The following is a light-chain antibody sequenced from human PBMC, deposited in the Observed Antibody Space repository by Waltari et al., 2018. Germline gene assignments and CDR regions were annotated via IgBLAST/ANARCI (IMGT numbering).Light chain of an antibody. CDR3: QQYGSSVLYT. CDR2: GAS. J-gene: IGKJ2*01. Sequence: IVLTQSPATLSLSPGERATLSCRASQSLTKRYLAWYQQKPGQAPRLLIYGASSRAAGIPDRFSGSGSGTDFTLTITRLEPEDFAVYYCQQYGSSVLYTFGQGTKLEIK. CDR1: QSLTKRY. V-gene: IGKV3-20*01.